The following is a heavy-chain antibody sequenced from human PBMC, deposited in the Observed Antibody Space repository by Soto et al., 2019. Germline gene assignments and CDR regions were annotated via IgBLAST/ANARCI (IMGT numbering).Heavy chain of an antibody. CDR1: GDSISSNNW. J-gene: IGHJ4*02. V-gene: IGHV4-4*02. CDR2: IYHSGSV. Sequence: SETLSLTCSVSGDSISSNNWWSWVRQPPGKGLEWIGEIYHSGSVHYNPSFKSRAAMSVDKYTNQFFLQLTPVTAADTAVYYCARRYGVFYDYWRQGTLDIVSS. D-gene: IGHD2-8*01. CDR3: ARRYGVFYDY.